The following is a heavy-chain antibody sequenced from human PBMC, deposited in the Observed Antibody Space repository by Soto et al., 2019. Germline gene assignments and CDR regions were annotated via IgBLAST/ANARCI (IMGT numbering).Heavy chain of an antibody. CDR2: IYPDDSDT. CDR3: ARNSLTGYYNYYYSMDV. Sequence: GESLKISCQSSGYSFSSYWIAWVRLMPGKGLEWMGSIYPDDSDTKYSPSFRGQVTISADKSISAAYLQWSSLKASDTAIYYCARNSLTGYYNYYYSMDVWGQGTTVTVS. J-gene: IGHJ6*02. V-gene: IGHV5-51*01. D-gene: IGHD3-9*01. CDR1: GYSFSSYW.